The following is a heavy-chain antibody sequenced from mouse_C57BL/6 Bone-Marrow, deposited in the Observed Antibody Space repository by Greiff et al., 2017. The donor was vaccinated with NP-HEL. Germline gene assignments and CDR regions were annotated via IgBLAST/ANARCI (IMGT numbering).Heavy chain of an antibody. CDR1: GYTFTNYW. V-gene: IGHV1-63*01. Sequence: QVTLKVSGAELVRPGTSVKMSCKASGYTFTNYWIGWAKQRPGHGLEWIGDIYPGGGYTNYNEKFKGKATLTAYKSSSTAYMQFSSLTSEDSAIYDCAISDYDTVCAYGGKGTLVTVSA. J-gene: IGHJ3*01. CDR2: IYPGGGYT. D-gene: IGHD2-4*01. CDR3: AISDYDTVCAY.